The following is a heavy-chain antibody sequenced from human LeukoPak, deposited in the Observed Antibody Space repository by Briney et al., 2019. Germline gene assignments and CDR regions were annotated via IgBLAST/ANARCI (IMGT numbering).Heavy chain of an antibody. CDR2: ISPTTGNP. V-gene: IGHV7-4-1*02. CDR1: GYTFTSYG. D-gene: IGHD6-6*01. Sequence: ASVKVSCTASGYTFTSYGMIWVRQAPGQGVEYMGWISPTTGNPTYTQGFTGRVVFSLDTSVSTAYLQISSLKAEDTAVYYCARAGAARLSHDYWGQGTLVSVSS. CDR3: ARAGAARLSHDY. J-gene: IGHJ4*02.